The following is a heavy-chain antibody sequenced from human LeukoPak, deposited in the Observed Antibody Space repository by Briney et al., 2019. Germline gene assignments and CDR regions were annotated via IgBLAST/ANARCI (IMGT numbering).Heavy chain of an antibody. D-gene: IGHD2-15*01. V-gene: IGHV1-8*02. CDR1: GYIFIDYD. J-gene: IGHJ4*02. CDR3: ARVGCSGGSCYGDFDY. Sequence: ASVKVSCKASGYIFIDYDINWVRQATGQGLEWMGCMNPNSGNTGYAQKFQGRVTMTRNTSISTAYMELSSLRSEDTAVYYCARVGCSGGSCYGDFDYWGQGTLVTVSS. CDR2: MNPNSGNT.